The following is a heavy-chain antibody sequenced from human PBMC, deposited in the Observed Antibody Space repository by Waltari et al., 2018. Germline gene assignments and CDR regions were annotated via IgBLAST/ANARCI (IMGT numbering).Heavy chain of an antibody. CDR3: ARGTWGSNYYYYYGMDV. CDR1: GGTFSSYA. Sequence: QVQLVQSGAEVKKPGSSVKVSCKASGGTFSSYAISWVRQAPGQGLEWMGGIIPIFGTANYAQKCQGRVRITTDESTSTAYMELSSLRSEDTAVYYCARGTWGSNYYYYYGMDVWGQGTTVTVSS. D-gene: IGHD4-4*01. J-gene: IGHJ6*02. V-gene: IGHV1-69*05. CDR2: IIPIFGTA.